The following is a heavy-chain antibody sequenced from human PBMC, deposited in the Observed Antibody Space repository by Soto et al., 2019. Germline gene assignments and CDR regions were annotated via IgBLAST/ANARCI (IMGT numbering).Heavy chain of an antibody. CDR3: ARGGYCSDGNCFFFDY. V-gene: IGHV1-46*01. D-gene: IGHD2-15*01. CDR2: INPGGIDI. J-gene: IGHJ4*02. CDR1: GYTFTSYY. Sequence: GASVKVSCKASGYTFTSYYMHWVRQAPGQGLEWMGIINPGGIDITYSQKFQGRVTMTRDTSTSTVYMELSSLRSADTAVYYCARGGYCSDGNCFFFDYWGRGSLVTVSS.